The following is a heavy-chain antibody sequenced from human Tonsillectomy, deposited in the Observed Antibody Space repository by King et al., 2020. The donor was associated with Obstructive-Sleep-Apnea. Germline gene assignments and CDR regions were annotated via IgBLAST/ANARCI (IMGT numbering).Heavy chain of an antibody. CDR2: IYYRGST. Sequence: QLQESGPGLVKPSETLSLTCTVSGDSLSSSSYYWGWIRQPPGKGLEWIGGIYYRGSTYYNRSLKSRVTISVDMSKNQFSLKLGSVPAEDTAVYYCATHTTAWRPVDSWGQGTLVTVSS. CDR3: ATHTTAWRPVDS. J-gene: IGHJ4*02. CDR1: GDSLSSSSYY. D-gene: IGHD1-14*01. V-gene: IGHV4-39*01.